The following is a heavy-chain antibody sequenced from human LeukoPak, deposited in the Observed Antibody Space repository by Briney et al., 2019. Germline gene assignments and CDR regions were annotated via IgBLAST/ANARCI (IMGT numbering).Heavy chain of an antibody. V-gene: IGHV1-24*01. J-gene: IGHJ6*02. CDR1: GYTLTELS. CDR3: ATDQRGAGLGLVYGSGSFNGLDV. Sequence: PSASVRLSCKVSGYTLTELSIHWVRQAPGKGLEWMGGFYPEDGETIYAQKVQGRVTMTEDTSTDTGYMELRSLRSEDTAVYYCATDQRGAGLGLVYGSGSFNGLDVWGPGTTVTVSS. CDR2: FYPEDGET. D-gene: IGHD3-10*01.